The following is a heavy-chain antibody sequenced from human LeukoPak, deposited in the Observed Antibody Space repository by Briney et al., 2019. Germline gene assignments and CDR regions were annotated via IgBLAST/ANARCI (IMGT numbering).Heavy chain of an antibody. CDR2: ISGSGANI. V-gene: IGHV3-21*01. Sequence: GGSLRLSCAASGFTFSTYAMSWVRQAPGKGLEWVSTISGSGANIYYADSVKGRFTISRDNAKNSLYLQMNSLRAEDTAVYYCARSSTVTRKGSWFDPWGQGTLVTVSS. CDR3: ARSSTVTRKGSWFDP. J-gene: IGHJ5*02. CDR1: GFTFSTYA. D-gene: IGHD4-17*01.